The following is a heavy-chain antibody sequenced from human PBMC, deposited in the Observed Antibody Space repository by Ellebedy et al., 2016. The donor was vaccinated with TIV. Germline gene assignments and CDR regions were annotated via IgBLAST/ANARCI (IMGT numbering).Heavy chain of an antibody. CDR2: IDPSDGST. J-gene: IGHJ4*02. D-gene: IGHD1-1*01. V-gene: IGHV1-46*01. CDR1: GYSFVNYY. CDR3: ALASFDY. Sequence: AASVKVSCKASGYSFVNYYIQWARQAPGHGLEWVGIIDPSDGSTSYTQRFQGRITLTRDTSTTTVYMSLSSLRFDDTAMYYCALASFDYWGQGTLVTVSS.